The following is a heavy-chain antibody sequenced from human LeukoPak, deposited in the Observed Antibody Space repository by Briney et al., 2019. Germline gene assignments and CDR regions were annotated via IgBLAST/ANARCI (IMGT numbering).Heavy chain of an antibody. Sequence: GESLKISCKGSGYSFNTYWIGWVRQMPGKGLEWMGIIYPGDSDTRYSPSFQGQVTISADKSISTAYLQWSSLKASDTAMYYCARHQLALDSSGYYPGEIDYWGQGTLVTVSS. CDR2: IYPGDSDT. V-gene: IGHV5-51*01. J-gene: IGHJ4*02. D-gene: IGHD3-22*01. CDR1: GYSFNTYW. CDR3: ARHQLALDSSGYYPGEIDY.